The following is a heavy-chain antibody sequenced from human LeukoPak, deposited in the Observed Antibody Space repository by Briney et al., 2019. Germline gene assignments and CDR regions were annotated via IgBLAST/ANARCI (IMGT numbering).Heavy chain of an antibody. CDR3: ATAGGDGSRMGFDP. J-gene: IGHJ5*02. CDR2: ISADGSVT. D-gene: IGHD2-15*01. CDR1: GFTFSRYW. Sequence: PGGSLRLSCADSGFTFSRYWMHWVRHTPGKGLVWVSCISADGSVTRYADSVKGRFTISRDNTKSTLYLQMHSLRAEDTAVYYCATAGGDGSRMGFDPWGQGTLVTASS. V-gene: IGHV3-74*01.